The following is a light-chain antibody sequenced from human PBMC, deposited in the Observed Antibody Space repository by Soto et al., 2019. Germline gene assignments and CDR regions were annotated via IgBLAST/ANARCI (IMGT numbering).Light chain of an antibody. CDR3: SSISTISTFA. CDR1: SSDVGAFNH. J-gene: IGLJ2*01. Sequence: QSVLTQPASVSGSPGQSIAISCTGTSSDVGAFNHVSWYQQHPGGAPKLLIYDVNNRPSGVSDRFSGSKSGNTASLTISGLQADDEADYYCSSISTISTFAFGGGTKVTVL. V-gene: IGLV2-14*03. CDR2: DVN.